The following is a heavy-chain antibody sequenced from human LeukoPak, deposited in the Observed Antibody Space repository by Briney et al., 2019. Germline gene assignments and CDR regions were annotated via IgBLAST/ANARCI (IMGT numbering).Heavy chain of an antibody. CDR1: GYTFTGYY. D-gene: IGHD5-18*01. Sequence: ASVEVSCKASGYTFTGYYMHWVRQAPGQGLEWMGWINPNSGGTNYAQKFQGRVTMTRDTSISTAYMELSRLRSDDTAVYYCARAWGYSYGPHFDYWGQGTLVTVSS. V-gene: IGHV1-2*02. CDR3: ARAWGYSYGPHFDY. J-gene: IGHJ4*02. CDR2: INPNSGGT.